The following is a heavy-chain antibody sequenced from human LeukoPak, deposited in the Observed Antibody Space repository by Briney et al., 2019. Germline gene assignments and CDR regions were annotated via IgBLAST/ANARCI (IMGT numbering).Heavy chain of an antibody. CDR1: GFTFSRHP. V-gene: IGHV3-30*04. CDR3: ARGIFTGYSSSWSWGGLDY. D-gene: IGHD6-13*01. CDR2: IVYDGSEK. J-gene: IGHJ4*02. Sequence: GTSLRLSCAASGFTFSRHPMHWVRQAPGKGLEWVAVIVYDGSEKYYKESVKGRFTISRDNSKNTLYLQMDSLRPEDTAVYYCARGIFTGYSSSWSWGGLDYWGQGTLVTVSS.